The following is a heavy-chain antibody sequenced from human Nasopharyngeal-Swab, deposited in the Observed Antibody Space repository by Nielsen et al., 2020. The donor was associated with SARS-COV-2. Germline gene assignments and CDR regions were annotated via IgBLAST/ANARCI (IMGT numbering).Heavy chain of an antibody. J-gene: IGHJ4*02. CDR1: GYTLSTYA. D-gene: IGHD6-19*01. V-gene: IGHV1-3*01. CDR3: ARVPAVAASRIDS. CDR2: INAGKGNT. Sequence: ASVKVSCKASGYTLSTYAMYWVRQAPGQRPEFMGWINAGKGNTIYSQKFQGRVRISRDTSANTVYMELNRLRSEDTAVYYCARVPAVAASRIDSWGQGSLVTVSS.